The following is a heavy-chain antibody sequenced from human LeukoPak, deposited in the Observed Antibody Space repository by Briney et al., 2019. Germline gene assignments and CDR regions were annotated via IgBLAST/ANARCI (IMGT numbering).Heavy chain of an antibody. CDR1: GFTFRSYA. J-gene: IGHJ4*02. CDR3: ARAYYDSSGYYSFVY. V-gene: IGHV3-30-3*01. Sequence: GRSLRLSCAASGFTFRSYAMHWVRQAPGKGLEWVAVISYDGSNKYYADSVKGRFTISRDNSKNTLYLQMNSLRAEDTAVYYCARAYYDSSGYYSFVYWGQGTLVTVSS. D-gene: IGHD3-22*01. CDR2: ISYDGSNK.